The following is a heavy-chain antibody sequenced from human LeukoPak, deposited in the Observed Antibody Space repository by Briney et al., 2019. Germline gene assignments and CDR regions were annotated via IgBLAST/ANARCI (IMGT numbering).Heavy chain of an antibody. Sequence: PGGSLRLSCAASGFTFDDYVMHWVRQAPGRGLEWVSLIRGDGVTTYYADSVRGRLTISRDNSENSLYLQMHSLRIEDTALYYCARGFPGDPPAFDYWGQGTLVTVSS. CDR1: GFTFDDYV. CDR2: IRGDGVTT. J-gene: IGHJ4*02. D-gene: IGHD2-21*01. V-gene: IGHV3-43*02. CDR3: ARGFPGDPPAFDY.